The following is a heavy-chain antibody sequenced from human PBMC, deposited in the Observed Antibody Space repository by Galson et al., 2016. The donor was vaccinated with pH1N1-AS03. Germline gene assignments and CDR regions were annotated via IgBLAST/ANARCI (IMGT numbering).Heavy chain of an antibody. D-gene: IGHD3-10*01. J-gene: IGHJ4*02. CDR1: GFIFSDYG. V-gene: IGHV3-7*03. CDR3: ASSGF. Sequence: SLRLSCAASGFIFSDYGMSWVRQAPGKGVEWVANIKKDGGEKYYVDSVRGRFTISRDNAKKSLYLQMSSLRVEDTAVYYCASSGFWGRGTLVAVSS. CDR2: IKKDGGEK.